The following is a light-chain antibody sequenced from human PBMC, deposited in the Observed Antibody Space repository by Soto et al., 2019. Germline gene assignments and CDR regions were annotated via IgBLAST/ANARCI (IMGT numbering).Light chain of an antibody. CDR3: QQYNSYTWT. Sequence: DIQMTQSPSTLSASVGDRVTITCRASQRVSDWLAWYQQKPGKAPKLLIYDASSLESAVPSRFSGSGSGTEFTLTISSLQPDDFATYYCQQYNSYTWTFGQGTKVEIK. J-gene: IGKJ1*01. CDR2: DAS. CDR1: QRVSDW. V-gene: IGKV1-5*01.